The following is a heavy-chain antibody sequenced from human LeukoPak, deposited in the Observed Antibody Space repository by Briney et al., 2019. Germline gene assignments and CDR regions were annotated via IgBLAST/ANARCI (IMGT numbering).Heavy chain of an antibody. CDR1: GGTFSSYA. J-gene: IGHJ5*02. CDR3: ARDRITGTTGWFDP. CDR2: IIPIFGTA. Sequence: SSVKVSCKASGGTFSSYAISWVRHAPGQGLEWMGRIIPIFGTANYAQKFQGRVTITTDESTSTAYMELSSLRSEDTAVYYCARDRITGTTGWFDPWGQGTLVTVSS. D-gene: IGHD1-7*01. V-gene: IGHV1-69*05.